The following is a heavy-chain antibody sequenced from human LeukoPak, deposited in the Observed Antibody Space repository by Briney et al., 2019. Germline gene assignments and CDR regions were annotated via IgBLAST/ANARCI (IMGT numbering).Heavy chain of an antibody. CDR1: GFTFSSYA. J-gene: IGHJ6*02. D-gene: IGHD4-17*01. V-gene: IGHV3-23*01. CDR3: ARDYGDYWGYYYYGMDV. CDR2: ISASGGEI. Sequence: GGSLRLSCAASGFTFSSYAMSWVRQAPGRGPEWVSSISASGGEIRYADSVRGRFTISRDNFKNTLYLQMDSLRAEDTAVYYCARDYGDYWGYYYYGMDVWGQGTTVTVSS.